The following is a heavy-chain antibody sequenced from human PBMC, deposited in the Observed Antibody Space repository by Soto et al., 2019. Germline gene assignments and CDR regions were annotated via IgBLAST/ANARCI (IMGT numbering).Heavy chain of an antibody. CDR1: GGSISSYY. CDR3: ARVNRITMVRGVIWWFDP. J-gene: IGHJ5*02. V-gene: IGHV4-59*01. D-gene: IGHD3-10*01. CDR2: IYYSGST. Sequence: PSETLSLTCTVSGGSISSYYWSWIRQPPGKGLEWIGYIYYSGSTNYNPSLKSRVTISVDTSKNQFSLKLSSVTAADTAVYYCARVNRITMVRGVIWWFDPWGQGTLVT.